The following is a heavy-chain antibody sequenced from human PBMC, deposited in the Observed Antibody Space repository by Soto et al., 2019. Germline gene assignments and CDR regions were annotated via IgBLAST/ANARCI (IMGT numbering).Heavy chain of an antibody. D-gene: IGHD3-3*01. Sequence: SLELSCTASGFTFGDYAMSWFRQAPGKGLEWVGFIRSKAYGGTTEYAASVKGRFTISRDDSKSIAYLQMNSLKTEDTAVYYCTRVHYDFWSGYYTGFLGYFDYWGQGTLVTVSS. CDR1: GFTFGDYA. CDR2: IRSKAYGGTT. V-gene: IGHV3-49*03. CDR3: TRVHYDFWSGYYTGFLGYFDY. J-gene: IGHJ4*02.